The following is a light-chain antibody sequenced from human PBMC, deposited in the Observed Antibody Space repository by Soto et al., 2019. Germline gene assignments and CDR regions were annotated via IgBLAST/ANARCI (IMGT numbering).Light chain of an antibody. Sequence: QPVLTQPASVSGSPGQSITISCTGTSGDVGGYNYVSWYQQSPGKVPKLIIYDVSNRPSGVSNRFSGSKSGNTASLTISRLQAEDEADYYCSSYTTSGTRVFGGGTQLTVL. V-gene: IGLV2-14*01. CDR2: DVS. J-gene: IGLJ2*01. CDR1: SGDVGGYNY. CDR3: SSYTTSGTRV.